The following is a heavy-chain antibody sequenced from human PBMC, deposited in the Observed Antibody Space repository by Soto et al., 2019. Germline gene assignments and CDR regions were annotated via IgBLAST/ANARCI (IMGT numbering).Heavy chain of an antibody. D-gene: IGHD6-19*01. Sequence: QVHLQESGPGLIKPSGTLSLTCAVSGGSISSNWWSWVRQPPGKGLEWIGEIYHSGSTNYNPSLMNRVSMSMDKSQNHPSLNLNSVTAADTAVYYCSRHIAVSGTRGFDFWGRGTLVTVSS. CDR3: SRHIAVSGTRGFDF. CDR1: GGSISSNW. J-gene: IGHJ4*02. V-gene: IGHV4-4*02. CDR2: IYHSGST.